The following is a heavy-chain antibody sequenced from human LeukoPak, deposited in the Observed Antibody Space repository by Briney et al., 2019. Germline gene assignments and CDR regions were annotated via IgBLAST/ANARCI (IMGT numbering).Heavy chain of an antibody. D-gene: IGHD6-19*01. CDR3: AKVIQSGWGYYYYGMDV. CDR1: GFTFSSYG. V-gene: IGHV3-33*03. J-gene: IGHJ6*02. CDR2: ISYAGSDT. Sequence: GRSLRLSCAASGFTFSSYGMHWVRQAPGKGLEWVAVISYAGSDTYYTDSVKGRFTISRDNFKNTLYLQMNSLRAEDTAVYYCAKVIQSGWGYYYYGMDVWGQGTTVTVSS.